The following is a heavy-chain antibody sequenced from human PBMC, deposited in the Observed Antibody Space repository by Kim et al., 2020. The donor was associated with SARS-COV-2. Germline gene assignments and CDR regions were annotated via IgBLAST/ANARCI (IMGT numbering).Heavy chain of an antibody. CDR1: GFTFSTYW. CDR3: ARVVIVASRTAAFDI. Sequence: GGSLRLSCAASGFTFSTYWMSWVRQAPGKGLEWVGNIKQDGSEKYYVDSVKGRFTFSRDNAKNSLYLEMISLVVEDTAVYYCARVVIVASRTAAFDIWG. J-gene: IGHJ3*02. D-gene: IGHD5-12*01. V-gene: IGHV3-7*01. CDR2: IKQDGSEK.